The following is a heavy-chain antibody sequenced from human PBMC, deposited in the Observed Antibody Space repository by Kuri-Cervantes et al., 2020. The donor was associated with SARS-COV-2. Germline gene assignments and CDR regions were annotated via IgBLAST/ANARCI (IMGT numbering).Heavy chain of an antibody. J-gene: IGHJ3*02. V-gene: IGHV3-30*02. CDR3: ARAGKLQRQGGGTGAFDI. D-gene: IGHD4-11*01. Sequence: LSLTCAASGFTFSSYGMHWVRQAPGKGLEWVAFIRYDGSNKYYADSVKGRFTISRDNSKNTLYLQMNSLRAEDTAVYYCARAGKLQRQGGGTGAFDIWGQGTMVTVSS. CDR1: GFTFSSYG. CDR2: IRYDGSNK.